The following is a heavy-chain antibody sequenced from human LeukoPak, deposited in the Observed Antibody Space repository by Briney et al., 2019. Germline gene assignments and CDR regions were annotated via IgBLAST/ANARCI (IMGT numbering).Heavy chain of an antibody. CDR2: IYYSGST. Sequence: SETLSLTCAVSGGSISRYYWSWIRPPPGKGLEWIGYIYYSGSTNYNPSLESRVTISADTSKNQFSLKLSSVTAADTAVYYCARGAFGESSGSDGGYFDYWGQGTLVTVSS. J-gene: IGHJ4*02. CDR1: GGSISRYY. D-gene: IGHD3-22*01. V-gene: IGHV4-59*12. CDR3: ARGAFGESSGSDGGYFDY.